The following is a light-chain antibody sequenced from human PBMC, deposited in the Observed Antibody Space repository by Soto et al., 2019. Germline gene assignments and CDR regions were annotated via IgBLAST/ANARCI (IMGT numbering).Light chain of an antibody. V-gene: IGKV3-20*01. CDR3: QQYDGSPRT. CDR2: GAS. CDR1: QSVRSN. Sequence: EIVMTQSPATLSVSAGERATLSCRARQSVRSNLAWYQQKPGQAPRLLIYGASSRATGIPDRFTGSGSGTDFTLTISRLEPEDFAVYYCQQYDGSPRTFGQGTKVDIK. J-gene: IGKJ1*01.